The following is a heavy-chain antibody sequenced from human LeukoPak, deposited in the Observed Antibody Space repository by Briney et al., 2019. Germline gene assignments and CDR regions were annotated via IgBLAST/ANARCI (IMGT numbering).Heavy chain of an antibody. J-gene: IGHJ4*02. CDR3: ATLPSYCSSTSCRRALDY. Sequence: ASVKVSCKASGGTFSSYAISWVRQAPGQGLEWMGRIIPILGIANYAQKFQGRVTITADKSTSTAYMELSSLRSEDTAVYYCATLPSYCSSTSCRRALDYWGQGTLVTVSS. V-gene: IGHV1-69*04. D-gene: IGHD2-2*01. CDR1: GGTFSSYA. CDR2: IIPILGIA.